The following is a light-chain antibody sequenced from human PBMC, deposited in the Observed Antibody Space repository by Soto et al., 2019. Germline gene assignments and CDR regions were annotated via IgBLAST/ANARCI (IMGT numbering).Light chain of an antibody. CDR1: RSVASN. V-gene: IGKV3-15*01. CDR2: GAS. J-gene: IGKJ1*01. CDR3: QHYNHWLRP. Sequence: EIVMTQSPATLSVSPGGRATLSCRASRSVASNLAWYQHKPGQAPRLLIYGASTRATGIPDRFSGSGSGTDFTLTISSLQSEDFAVYYCQHYNHWLRPFGQGTKVDIK.